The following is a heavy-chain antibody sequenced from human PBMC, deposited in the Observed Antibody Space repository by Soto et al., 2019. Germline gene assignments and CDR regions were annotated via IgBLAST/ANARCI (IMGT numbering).Heavy chain of an antibody. CDR3: TDGMAV. V-gene: IGHV3-15*01. J-gene: IGHJ6*02. Sequence: PWWSMGLSCAASGFSLTNAWMSWVRQAPGKGLEWVGRIKSKTDGGTTAYAAPVKGRFTISRDDSKNTLYMQMNSLKTKDTALNYCTDGMAVWGQGTTVPVSS. CDR2: IKSKTDGGTT. CDR1: GFSLTNAW.